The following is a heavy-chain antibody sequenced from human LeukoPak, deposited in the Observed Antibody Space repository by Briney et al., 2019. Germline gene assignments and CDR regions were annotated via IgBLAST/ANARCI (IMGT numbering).Heavy chain of an antibody. CDR1: GGTFSSYA. Sequence: SVKVSCKCSGGTFSSYAISWVRQVPGQGREWMGGIIPIFGTANYVQKFQGRVTITADESTSKAYMELSSLRSENTAVYYCARVEGNVLRYFDCPPYYYGMDVWGKGTTVTVSS. V-gene: IGHV1-69*01. CDR3: ARVEGNVLRYFDCPPYYYGMDV. J-gene: IGHJ6*04. D-gene: IGHD3-9*01. CDR2: IIPIFGTA.